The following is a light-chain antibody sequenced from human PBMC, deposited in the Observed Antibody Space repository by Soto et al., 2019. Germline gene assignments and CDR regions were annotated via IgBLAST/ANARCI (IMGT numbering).Light chain of an antibody. CDR3: QQYGSSLMYT. Sequence: EIVLTQSPGTLSLSPGERATLSCRASQSVSSSYLAWYQQKPGQAPRLHIYGASSRATGIPDRFSGSGSGTDFNLTISRLEPEDFAVYYCQQYGSSLMYTFGQGTKREIK. V-gene: IGKV3-20*01. CDR1: QSVSSSY. CDR2: GAS. J-gene: IGKJ2*01.